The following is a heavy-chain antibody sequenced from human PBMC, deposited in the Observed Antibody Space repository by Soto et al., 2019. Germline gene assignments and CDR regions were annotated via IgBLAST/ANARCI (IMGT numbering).Heavy chain of an antibody. Sequence: SGHTLVNPTQTLTLTCTFSAFSLSTTGVGVSWIRQPPGNSLECLALIYWHDDKRYSPSLKSRLTITKDTSKNQVVLTMTNMDPVDTATYYSAHRGRANVGLYDFDYWGQGALVTVSS. CDR3: AHRGRANVGLYDFDY. J-gene: IGHJ4*02. D-gene: IGHD2-8*01. V-gene: IGHV2-5*01. CDR1: AFSLSTTGVG. CDR2: IYWHDDK.